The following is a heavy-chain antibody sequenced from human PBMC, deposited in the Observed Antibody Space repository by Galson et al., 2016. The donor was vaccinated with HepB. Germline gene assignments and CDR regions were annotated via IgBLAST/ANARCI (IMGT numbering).Heavy chain of an antibody. J-gene: IGHJ4*02. CDR3: AKDDLENTVTTLLDY. D-gene: IGHD4-17*01. CDR2: ISESGSTI. CDR1: GFTFSSYA. Sequence: SLRLSCAASGFTFSSYAMSWVRQAPGKGLAWVSAISESGSTIYYADSVKGRFTISRDNSRNTLFLQMNSLRAEDTAIYCCAKDDLENTVTTLLDYWGQGTLVTVSS. V-gene: IGHV3-23*01.